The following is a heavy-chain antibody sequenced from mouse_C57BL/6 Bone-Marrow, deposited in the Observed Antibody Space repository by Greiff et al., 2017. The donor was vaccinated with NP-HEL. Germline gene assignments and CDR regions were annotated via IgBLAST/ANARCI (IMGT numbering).Heavy chain of an antibody. CDR1: GYTFTDYY. V-gene: IGHV1-19*01. J-gene: IGHJ4*01. D-gene: IGHD2-5*01. CDR2: INPYNGGT. Sequence: EVQRVESGPVLVKPGASVKMSCKASGYTFTDYYMNWVKQSHGKSLEWIGVINPYNGGTSYNQKFKGKATLTVDKSSSTAYMELNSLTSEDSAVYYCAREGDSNYGAMDYWGQGTSVTVSS. CDR3: AREGDSNYGAMDY.